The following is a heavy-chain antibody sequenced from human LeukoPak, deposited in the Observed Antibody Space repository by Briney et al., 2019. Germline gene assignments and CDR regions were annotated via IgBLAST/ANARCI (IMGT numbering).Heavy chain of an antibody. CDR1: GFTFGDYA. J-gene: IGHJ5*02. CDR3: ARGDGYNSWFDP. Sequence: GGSVRLSCTASGFTFGDYAMSWVRQAPGKGLEWVAVIWYDGSDKYYADSVKGRFTISRDNYKNTVFLQMNSLRPEDTALYYCARGDGYNSWFDPWGQGTLVTVSS. D-gene: IGHD5-24*01. CDR2: IWYDGSDK. V-gene: IGHV3-33*01.